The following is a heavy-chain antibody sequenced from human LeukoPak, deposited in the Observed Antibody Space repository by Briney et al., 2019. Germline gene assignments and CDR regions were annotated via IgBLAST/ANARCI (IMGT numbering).Heavy chain of an antibody. D-gene: IGHD5-24*01. CDR3: ARDYKYAFDN. Sequence: GGSLRLSCAASGFTFSDYSMTWVRQAPGKGLEWISYIGIDSGNTYYADSVKGRFTISGDKAKNSLYLQMNSLRVEDTAVYYCARDYKYAFDNWGQGTLVTVSS. J-gene: IGHJ4*02. V-gene: IGHV3-48*01. CDR2: IGIDSGNT. CDR1: GFTFSDYS.